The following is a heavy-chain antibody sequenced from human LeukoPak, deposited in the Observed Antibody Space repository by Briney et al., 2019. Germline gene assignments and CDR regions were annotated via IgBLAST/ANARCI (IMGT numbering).Heavy chain of an antibody. J-gene: IGHJ3*02. D-gene: IGHD6-13*01. CDR3: TRDPVMIAAADEEGAFDI. V-gene: IGHV3-49*04. Sequence: GGSLRLSCTASGFTFGDYAMSWVRQAPGKGLEWVGFIRSKAYGGTTEYAASVKGRFTISRDDSKSIAYLQMNSLKTEDTAVYYCTRDPVMIAAADEEGAFDIWGQGTMVTVSS. CDR2: IRSKAYGGTT. CDR1: GFTFGDYA.